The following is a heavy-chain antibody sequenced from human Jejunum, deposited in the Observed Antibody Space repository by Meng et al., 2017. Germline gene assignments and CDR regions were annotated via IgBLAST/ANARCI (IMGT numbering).Heavy chain of an antibody. CDR2: FDPSEST. D-gene: IGHD2-8*01. J-gene: IGHJ4*02. V-gene: IGHV4-4*02. Sequence: QVDPQDSRPVLVMPSGTLSLTCAVSGASISRTNWWRWVRQPPGKGLEWIGKFDPSESTHYNPSLKGRVTISADRSKNQFSLRLTSVTAADTAIYYCARAYCTDVSCHDFFDSWGQGTLVTVFS. CDR1: GASISRTNW. CDR3: ARAYCTDVSCHDFFDS.